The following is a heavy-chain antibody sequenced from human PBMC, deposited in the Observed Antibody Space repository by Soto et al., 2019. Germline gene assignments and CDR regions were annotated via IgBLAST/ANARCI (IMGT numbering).Heavy chain of an antibody. CDR2: SIPIFGTA. CDR1: GGTFNNYP. D-gene: IGHD5-12*01. CDR3: ARGRGYSGDDHYYYFDMDV. J-gene: IGHJ6*02. V-gene: IGHV1-69*13. Sequence: SVKVSCKASGGTFNNYPITWVRQAPGQGLEWMGGSIPIFGTANYAQKFQGRVTISVDESTSTAYMELSSLRSEDTAVYYCARGRGYSGDDHYYYFDMDVWGQGTTVTVSS.